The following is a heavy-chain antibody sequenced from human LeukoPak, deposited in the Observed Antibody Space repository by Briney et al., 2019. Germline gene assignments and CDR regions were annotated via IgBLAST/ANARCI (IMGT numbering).Heavy chain of an antibody. CDR1: GFTFSYYG. J-gene: IGHJ6*03. V-gene: IGHV3-30*02. Sequence: PGGSLRLSCAASGFTFSYYGMHWVRQAPGKGLEWVAFIRYDGNNKYYADSVKGRFTISRDSSKNTLYLQMNSLRAEDTAVYYCAKGSKGVVITRDYYMDVWGKGTTVTISS. D-gene: IGHD3-3*01. CDR2: IRYDGNNK. CDR3: AKGSKGVVITRDYYMDV.